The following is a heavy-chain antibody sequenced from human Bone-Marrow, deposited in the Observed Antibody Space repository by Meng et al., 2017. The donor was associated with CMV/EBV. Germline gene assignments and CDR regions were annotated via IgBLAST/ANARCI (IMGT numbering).Heavy chain of an antibody. J-gene: IGHJ5*02. V-gene: IGHV3-7*01. CDR3: ARGDHYGSGSYRGASGFDP. Sequence: GSLRLSCAASGFTFSSYWMSWVRQAPGKGLEWVANIKQDGSEKYYVDSEKGRFTISRDNAKNSLYLQMNSLRAEDTAVYYCARGDHYGSGSYRGASGFDPWGQGTLVTVSS. D-gene: IGHD3-10*01. CDR2: IKQDGSEK. CDR1: GFTFSSYW.